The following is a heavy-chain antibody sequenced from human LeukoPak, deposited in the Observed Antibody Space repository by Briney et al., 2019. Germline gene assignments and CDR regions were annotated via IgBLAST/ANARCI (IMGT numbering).Heavy chain of an antibody. V-gene: IGHV1-3*01. CDR1: GYTFTSYA. Sequence: GASVKVSCKASGYTFTSYAMHWVRQAPGQRLEWMGWINAGNGNTKYSQKFQGRVTITRDTSASTAYMGLSSLRSEDTAVYYCARGPSSWYFFDYWGQGTLVTVSS. J-gene: IGHJ4*02. CDR3: ARGPSSWYFFDY. D-gene: IGHD6-13*01. CDR2: INAGNGNT.